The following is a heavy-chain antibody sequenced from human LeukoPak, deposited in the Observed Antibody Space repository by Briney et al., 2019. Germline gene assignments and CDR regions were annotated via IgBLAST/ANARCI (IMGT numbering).Heavy chain of an antibody. D-gene: IGHD6-19*01. CDR1: GFTFSSYA. J-gene: IGHJ3*02. Sequence: GGSLRLSCAASGFTFSSYAMSWVRQAPGKGLEWVSAISGSGGSTYYADSVKGRFTISRDNSKNTLYLQMNSLRAEDTAVYYCAKDETRYSSGRYDAFDIWGQGTMVTVSS. V-gene: IGHV3-23*01. CDR2: ISGSGGST. CDR3: AKDETRYSSGRYDAFDI.